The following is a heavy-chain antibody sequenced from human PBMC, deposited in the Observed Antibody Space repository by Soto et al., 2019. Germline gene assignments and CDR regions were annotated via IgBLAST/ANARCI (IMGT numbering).Heavy chain of an antibody. J-gene: IGHJ3*02. CDR3: AIATAYYYDSSGYYFWAFDI. CDR2: ISAYNGNT. D-gene: IGHD3-22*01. V-gene: IGHV1-18*01. Sequence: QVQLVQSGAEVKKPGASVKVSCKASGYTFTSYGISWVRQAPGQGLEWMGWISAYNGNTNYAQKLQGRVTMTTDTSTSTAYMELRSLRSDDTAVYYCAIATAYYYDSSGYYFWAFDIWGQGTMVTVSS. CDR1: GYTFTSYG.